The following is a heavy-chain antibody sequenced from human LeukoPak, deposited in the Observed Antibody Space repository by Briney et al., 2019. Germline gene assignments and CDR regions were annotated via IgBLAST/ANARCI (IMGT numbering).Heavy chain of an antibody. CDR2: ISSSSYI. CDR1: GFTFSSYT. V-gene: IGHV3-21*01. CDR3: AGLLMDPMPSDY. Sequence: GGSLRLSCAASGFTFSSYTMNWVRQAPGKGLEWVSSISSSSYIYYADSVKGRFTISRDNAKNSLYLQMNSLRAEDTAVYYCAGLLMDPMPSDYWGQGTLVTVSS. J-gene: IGHJ4*02. D-gene: IGHD2-2*01.